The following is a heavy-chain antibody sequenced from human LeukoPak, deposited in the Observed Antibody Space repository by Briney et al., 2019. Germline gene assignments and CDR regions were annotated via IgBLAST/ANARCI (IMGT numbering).Heavy chain of an antibody. D-gene: IGHD5-18*01. Sequence: TETLSLTCTVSGGSISTYYWSWIRQPPGKGLEWIGNIYYSGSTNYNPSLKSRVTISVDTSKNQFSLKLSSVTAADTAVYYCARAGVGYRYGFDYWGQGTLVTVSS. CDR1: GGSISTYY. CDR2: IYYSGST. J-gene: IGHJ4*02. V-gene: IGHV4-59*12. CDR3: ARAGVGYRYGFDY.